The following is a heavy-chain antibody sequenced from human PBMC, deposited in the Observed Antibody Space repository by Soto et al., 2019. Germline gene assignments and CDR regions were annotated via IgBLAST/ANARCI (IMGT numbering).Heavy chain of an antibody. CDR2: IYPGDSDT. J-gene: IGHJ6*02. CDR3: ARQGVTGYYSGTRGYYYYGMDV. D-gene: IGHD3-9*01. CDR1: GYSFTSYW. Sequence: PGESLKISCKGSGYSFTSYWIGWVRQMPGKGLEWMGIIYPGDSDTRYSPSFQGQVTISADKSISTAYLQWSSLKASDTAMYYCARQGVTGYYSGTRGYYYYGMDVWGQGTTVTVSS. V-gene: IGHV5-51*01.